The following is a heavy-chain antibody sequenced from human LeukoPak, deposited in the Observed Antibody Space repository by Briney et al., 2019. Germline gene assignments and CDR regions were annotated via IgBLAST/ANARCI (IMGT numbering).Heavy chain of an antibody. CDR2: INTNSGGT. V-gene: IGHV1-2*02. Sequence: ASVKVSCKASGYTFTSYYMHWVRQAPGQGLEWMGWINTNSGGTNYAQKFQGRVTMTRDTSLSTAYMELSRLRSDATAVYYCARDPRPRSSVFDYWGQGTLVTVSS. CDR3: ARDPRPRSSVFDY. CDR1: GYTFTSYY. J-gene: IGHJ4*02.